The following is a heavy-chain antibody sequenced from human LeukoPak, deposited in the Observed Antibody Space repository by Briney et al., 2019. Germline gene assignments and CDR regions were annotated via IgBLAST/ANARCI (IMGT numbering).Heavy chain of an antibody. CDR3: ARATYYYGSGSYRPDAFDI. CDR2: IYYSGST. Sequence: SETLSLTCTVSGGSISSSSYYWGWIRQPPGKGLEWIGSIYYSGSTYYNPSLKSRVTISVDTSKNQFSLKLSSVTAADTAVYYCARATYYYGSGSYRPDAFDIWGQGTMVTVSS. D-gene: IGHD3-10*01. CDR1: GGSISSSSYY. V-gene: IGHV4-39*07. J-gene: IGHJ3*02.